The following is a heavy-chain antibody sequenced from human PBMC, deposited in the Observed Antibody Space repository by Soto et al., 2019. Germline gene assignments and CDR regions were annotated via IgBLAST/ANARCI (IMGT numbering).Heavy chain of an antibody. CDR3: ARDLNTGYVGDY. J-gene: IGHJ4*02. CDR1: GFTFSASG. V-gene: IGHV3-33*01. CDR2: IWFDGSKQ. Sequence: QVQLVESGGGVVQPGTSLRLSCVASGFTFSASGMHWVRQTPGKGLEWVAIIWFDGSKQYYADSVKGRFTVSRDNPGSTLFLQMNALRTEDTAMYYCARDLNTGYVGDYWGQGALVVVSS. D-gene: IGHD5-12*01.